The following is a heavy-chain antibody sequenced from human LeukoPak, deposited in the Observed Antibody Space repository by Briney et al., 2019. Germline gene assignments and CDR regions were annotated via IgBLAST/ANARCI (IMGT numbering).Heavy chain of an antibody. CDR2: IGTAGDT. CDR1: GFTFSSYD. V-gene: IGHV3-13*01. CDR3: ARAAEDIVGELDY. J-gene: IGHJ4*02. Sequence: GGSLRLSCAASGFTFSSYDMHWVRQATGKGLEWVSAIGTAGDTYYPGSVKGRFTISRDNSKNTLYLQMNSLRAEDTAVYYCARAAEDIVGELDYWGQGTLVTVSS. D-gene: IGHD2-15*01.